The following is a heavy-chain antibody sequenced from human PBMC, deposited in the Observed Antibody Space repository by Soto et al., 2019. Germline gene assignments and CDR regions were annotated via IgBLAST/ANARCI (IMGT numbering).Heavy chain of an antibody. CDR1: GFTFSSYG. CDR3: AGLHDAFDI. Sequence: QVQLVESGGGVVQPGRSLRLSCAASGFTFSSYGMHWVRQAPGKGLEWVAVISYDGSNKYYADSVKGRFTISRDNSKNTLYLQMNSLRAEETAVYYGAGLHDAFDIWGQGTVVTVSS. CDR2: ISYDGSNK. J-gene: IGHJ3*02. V-gene: IGHV3-30*03.